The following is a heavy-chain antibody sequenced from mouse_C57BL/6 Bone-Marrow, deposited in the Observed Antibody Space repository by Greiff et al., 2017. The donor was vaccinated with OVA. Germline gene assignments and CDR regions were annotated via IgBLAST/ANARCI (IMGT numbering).Heavy chain of an antibody. Sequence: EVKLQQSGAELVRPGASVKLSCTASGFNIKDDYMHWVKQRPEQGLEWIGWIDPENGDTEYASKFQGKATITADTSSNTAYLQLSSLTSEDTAVYYCTTVYYDYGWFAYWGQGTLVTVSA. CDR2: IDPENGDT. V-gene: IGHV14-4*01. D-gene: IGHD2-4*01. CDR3: TTVYYDYGWFAY. J-gene: IGHJ3*01. CDR1: GFNIKDDY.